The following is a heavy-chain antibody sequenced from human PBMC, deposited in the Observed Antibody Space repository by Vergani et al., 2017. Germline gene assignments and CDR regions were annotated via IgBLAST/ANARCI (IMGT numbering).Heavy chain of an antibody. V-gene: IGHV3-9*01. Sequence: EVQLVESGGGLVQPGRSLRLSCAASGFTFDDYAMHWARQAPGKGLEWVSGISWNSGSIGYADSVKGRFTISRDNAKNSLYLQMNSLRAEDTALYYCAKEIWEQLGGAFDIWGQGTMVTVSS. CDR1: GFTFDDYA. J-gene: IGHJ3*02. D-gene: IGHD6-6*01. CDR3: AKEIWEQLGGAFDI. CDR2: ISWNSGSI.